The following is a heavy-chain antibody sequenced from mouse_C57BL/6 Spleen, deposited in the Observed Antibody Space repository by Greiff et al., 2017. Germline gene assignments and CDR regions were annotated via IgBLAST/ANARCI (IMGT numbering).Heavy chain of an antibody. CDR1: GYAFTNYL. CDR3: ARSQFITTVVFDY. CDR2: INPGSGGT. D-gene: IGHD1-1*01. V-gene: IGHV1-54*01. J-gene: IGHJ2*01. Sequence: QVQLQQSGAELVRPGTSVKVSCKASGYAFTNYLIEWVKQRPGQGLEWIGVINPGSGGTNYDGKFKGKATLTADKSSSTAYMQISNLTSEDSAVYFCARSQFITTVVFDYWGQGTTLTVSS.